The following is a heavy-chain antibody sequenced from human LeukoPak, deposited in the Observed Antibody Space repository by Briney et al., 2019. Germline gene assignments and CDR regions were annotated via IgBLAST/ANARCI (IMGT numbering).Heavy chain of an antibody. CDR2: INHSGST. CDR1: GGSFSGYY. Sequence: SETLSLTCAVYGGSFSGYYWSWIRQPPGKGLEWIGEINHSGSTNYNPSLKSRVTISVDTSKNQFSLKLSSATAADTAVYYCARAQNGYYFVYWGQGTLVTVSS. V-gene: IGHV4-34*01. D-gene: IGHD3-22*01. CDR3: ARAQNGYYFVY. J-gene: IGHJ4*02.